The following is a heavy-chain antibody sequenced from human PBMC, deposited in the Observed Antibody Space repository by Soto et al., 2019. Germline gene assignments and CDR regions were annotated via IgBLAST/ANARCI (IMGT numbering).Heavy chain of an antibody. D-gene: IGHD3-3*01. CDR1: GFTFSSYS. CDR2: ISSSSSYI. J-gene: IGHJ6*02. CDR3: ARGGDPHGMDV. Sequence: GSLRLSCAASGFTFSSYSMNWVRQAPGKGLEWVSSISSSSSYIYYADSVKGRFTISRDNAKNSLYLQMNSLRAEDTAVYYCARGGDPHGMDVWGQGTTVTVSS. V-gene: IGHV3-21*01.